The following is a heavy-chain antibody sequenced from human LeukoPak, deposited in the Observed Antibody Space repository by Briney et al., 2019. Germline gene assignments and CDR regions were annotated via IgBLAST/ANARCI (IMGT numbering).Heavy chain of an antibody. D-gene: IGHD6-19*01. Sequence: WETLSLSCTVSGGSISSYYWSWIRQPPGKGLEWIGEINHSGSTNYNPSLKSRVTISVGTSKNQFSLKLSSVTAADTAVYSRARKPGYNSGPAPYYYYYMDFWGKGTTVTVSS. J-gene: IGHJ6*03. V-gene: IGHV4-34*01. CDR2: INHSGST. CDR3: ARKPGYNSGPAPYYYYYMDF. CDR1: GGSISSYY.